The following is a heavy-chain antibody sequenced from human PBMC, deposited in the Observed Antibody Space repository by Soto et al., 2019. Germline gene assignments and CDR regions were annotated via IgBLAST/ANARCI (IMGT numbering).Heavy chain of an antibody. J-gene: IGHJ5*02. CDR3: AVEAAGKTIDP. V-gene: IGHV4-34*01. D-gene: IGHD6-13*01. CDR2: INHSGST. Sequence: SETLSLTCAVYGGSFSGYYWSWIRQPPGKGLEWIGEINHSGSTNYNPSLKSRVTISVDTSKNQFSLKLSSVTAADTAVYYCAVEAAGKTIDPWGQGTLVTVSS. CDR1: GGSFSGYY.